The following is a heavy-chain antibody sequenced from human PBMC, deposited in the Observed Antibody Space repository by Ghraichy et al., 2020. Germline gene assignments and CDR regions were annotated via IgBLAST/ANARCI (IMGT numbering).Heavy chain of an antibody. D-gene: IGHD3-9*01. Sequence: SETLSLTCTVSGGSVSSGSYYWSWIRQPPGKGLEWIGYIYYSGSTNYNPSLKSRVTISVDTSKNQFSLKLSSVTAADTAVYYCARVKIDILTGYSYGGFDYWCQGTLVTVSS. CDR1: GGSVSSGSYY. V-gene: IGHV4-61*01. CDR2: IYYSGST. CDR3: ARVKIDILTGYSYGGFDY. J-gene: IGHJ4*02.